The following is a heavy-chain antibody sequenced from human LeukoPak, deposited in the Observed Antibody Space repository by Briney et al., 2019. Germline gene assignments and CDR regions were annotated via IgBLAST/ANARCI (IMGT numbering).Heavy chain of an antibody. Sequence: AASVKVSCKASGYTFISYDINWVRQATGQGLEWMGWMNPNSGNTGYAEKFQGRVTMTRDTSISTAYMELSSLKSEDTAVYYCARGGLFGYSRSWYPTYAHSDYWGQGTLVTVSS. J-gene: IGHJ4*02. CDR1: GYTFISYD. CDR3: ARGGLFGYSRSWYPTYAHSDY. D-gene: IGHD6-13*01. V-gene: IGHV1-8*01. CDR2: MNPNSGNT.